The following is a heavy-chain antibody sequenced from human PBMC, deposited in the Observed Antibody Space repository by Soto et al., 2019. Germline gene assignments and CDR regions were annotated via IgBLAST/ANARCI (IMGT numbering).Heavy chain of an antibody. Sequence: EVQLVESGGGLVQPGGSLRLSCAASGFTVSSNYMSWVRQAPGKGLEWVSVIYSGGSTYYADSVKGRFTISRDNSKNTLYLQMNSLRAEDTAVYYCARDPPKYSYGPQADYWGQGTLVTVSS. D-gene: IGHD5-18*01. CDR3: ARDPPKYSYGPQADY. V-gene: IGHV3-66*01. CDR1: GFTVSSNY. CDR2: IYSGGST. J-gene: IGHJ4*02.